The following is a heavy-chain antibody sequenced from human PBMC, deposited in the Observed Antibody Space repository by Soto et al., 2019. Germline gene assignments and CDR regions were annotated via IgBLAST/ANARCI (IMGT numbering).Heavy chain of an antibody. CDR2: INPNGGVT. CDR1: GDSFNDYY. D-gene: IGHD5-12*01. V-gene: IGHV1-2*04. J-gene: IGHJ6*03. Sequence: QVQLVQSGAEVRKPGASVTVSCRSSGDSFNDYYIHWVRQAPGQGFEWMGRINPNGGVTKYAQKFQGWVSMTRDTSIRTVYVQLSRLRSDDTAVYYCARESGGATATLDYYYFYMDVWGTGTTVTVSS. CDR3: ARESGGATATLDYYYFYMDV.